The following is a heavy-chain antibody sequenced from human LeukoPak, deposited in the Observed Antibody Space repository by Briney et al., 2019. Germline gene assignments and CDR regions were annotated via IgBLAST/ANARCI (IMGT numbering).Heavy chain of an antibody. CDR3: ARDPGDYYFDY. J-gene: IGHJ4*02. CDR2: IKGDGIST. V-gene: IGHV3-74*01. CDR1: GFDFSSNW. Sequence: GGSLRLSCAASGFDFSSNWMHWVRHAPGQGLVWVSRIKGDGISTNYADSVKGRFTISRDIAKNTLYLQMNSLRAEDTAVYYCARDPGDYYFDYWGQGTLVTVSS. D-gene: IGHD4-17*01.